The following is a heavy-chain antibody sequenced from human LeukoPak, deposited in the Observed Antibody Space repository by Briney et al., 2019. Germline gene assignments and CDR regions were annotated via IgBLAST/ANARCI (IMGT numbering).Heavy chain of an antibody. D-gene: IGHD3-3*01. CDR3: ASSHPLGSNNDYYTPFDY. CDR1: GGSISSGTYY. J-gene: IGHJ4*02. V-gene: IGHV4-39*07. Sequence: SETLSLTCTVSGGSISSGTYYWGWIRQPPGKGLEWIGSIHYSGSTYYNPSLKSRLTISVDTSKNQFSLRLSSVTAADTAVYYCASSHPLGSNNDYYTPFDYWGQGTLVTVSS. CDR2: IHYSGST.